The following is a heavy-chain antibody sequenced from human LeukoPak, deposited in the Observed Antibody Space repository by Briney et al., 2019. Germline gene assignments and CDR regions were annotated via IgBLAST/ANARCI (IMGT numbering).Heavy chain of an antibody. D-gene: IGHD4-17*01. Sequence: GGSLRLSCAASGFIFSTSDMHWLRQAPDKGLEWVAHVASDGRGKYYADSVQGRFTGSRDNSKNTVYLQMNSLRADDTAVYYCARGPPHGAFDYWGQGTLVTVSS. CDR3: ARGPPHGAFDY. V-gene: IGHV3-30*03. CDR1: GFIFSTSD. J-gene: IGHJ4*02. CDR2: VASDGRGK.